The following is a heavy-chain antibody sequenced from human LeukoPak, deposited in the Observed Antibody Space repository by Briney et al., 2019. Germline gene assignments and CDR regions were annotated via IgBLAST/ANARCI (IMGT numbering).Heavy chain of an antibody. Sequence: GASVKVSCKAFGYTFTSNYMHWVRQAPGQGPEWMGVISPSGGSTTYAQKFQGRVTLTRDMSTSTDYLELSSLRSEDTAVYYCARGKTMVYCGGDCYRFDNWGQGTLVTVSS. V-gene: IGHV1-46*01. D-gene: IGHD2-21*02. J-gene: IGHJ4*02. CDR1: GYTFTSNY. CDR2: ISPSGGST. CDR3: ARGKTMVYCGGDCYRFDN.